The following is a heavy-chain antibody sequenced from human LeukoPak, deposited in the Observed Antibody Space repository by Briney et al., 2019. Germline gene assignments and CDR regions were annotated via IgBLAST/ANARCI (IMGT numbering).Heavy chain of an antibody. CDR2: FNPAGGRT. D-gene: IGHD2-2*02. Sequence: ASVKVSCKASANTFTDFYMHWVQQAPGQGLEWMGIFNPAGGRTSFAQKFQGRVTITRDTSTNTLYMELSSLRSEDTAVYYCARGFRLSAIEDWFDPWGQGTLVTVSS. CDR3: ARGFRLSAIEDWFDP. V-gene: IGHV1-46*01. J-gene: IGHJ5*02. CDR1: ANTFTDFY.